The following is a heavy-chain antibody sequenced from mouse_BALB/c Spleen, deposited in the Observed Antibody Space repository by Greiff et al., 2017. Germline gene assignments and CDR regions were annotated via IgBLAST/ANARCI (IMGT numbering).Heavy chain of an antibody. CDR1: GYTFTSYW. Sequence: EVQLQQSGTVLARPGASVKMSCKASGYTFTSYWMHWVKQRPGQGLEWIGAIYPGNSDTSYNQKFKGKAKLTAVTSTSTAYMELSSLTNEDSAVYYCTRGGDDYGDGFDDYWGQGTTLTVSS. CDR2: IYPGNSDT. CDR3: TRGGDDYGDGFDDY. J-gene: IGHJ2*01. D-gene: IGHD2-4*01. V-gene: IGHV1-5*01.